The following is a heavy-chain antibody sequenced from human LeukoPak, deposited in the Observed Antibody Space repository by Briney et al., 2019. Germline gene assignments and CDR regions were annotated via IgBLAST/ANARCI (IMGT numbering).Heavy chain of an antibody. J-gene: IGHJ6*02. CDR3: ARVNTMIVDSDV. Sequence: ASVKVSCKASGYTFTGYYMHWVRQAPGQGLEWMGWINPSSGGTDYAQKFQGRVTMTRDTSISTAYMELSRLRSDDTAVYYCARVNTMIVDSDVWGQGTTVTVSS. CDR1: GYTFTGYY. D-gene: IGHD3-22*01. V-gene: IGHV1-2*02. CDR2: INPSSGGT.